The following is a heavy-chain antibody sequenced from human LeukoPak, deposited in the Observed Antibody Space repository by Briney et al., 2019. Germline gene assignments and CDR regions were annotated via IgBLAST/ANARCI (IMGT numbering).Heavy chain of an antibody. Sequence: GGSLRLSCAASGFTVSRNYMGWVRQAPGKGLEWVSVLYSNGNIHYTDSVKGRFTISRDNSKNTLYLQMNSLRAEDTAVYYCARALQLWSPFDYWGQGTLVTVSS. CDR1: GFTVSRNY. D-gene: IGHD5-18*01. CDR3: ARALQLWSPFDY. CDR2: LYSNGNI. J-gene: IGHJ4*02. V-gene: IGHV3-53*01.